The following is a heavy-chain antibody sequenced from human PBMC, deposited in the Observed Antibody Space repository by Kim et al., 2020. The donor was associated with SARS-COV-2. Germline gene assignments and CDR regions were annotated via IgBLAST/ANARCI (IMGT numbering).Heavy chain of an antibody. D-gene: IGHD2-8*01. J-gene: IGHJ6*02. CDR2: IWYDGSKK. V-gene: IGHV3-33*01. CDR3: ARAPYTANGVSPVFPSYYYAMDV. CDR1: GFTFSIYG. Sequence: GGSLRLSCAASGFTFSIYGMHWVRQAPGRGLEWVSVIWYDGSKKYYADSVKGRFTISRDNSKNTLYLQMNSLRAEDTAVYYCARAPYTANGVSPVFPSYYYAMDVWGQGTTVTVSS.